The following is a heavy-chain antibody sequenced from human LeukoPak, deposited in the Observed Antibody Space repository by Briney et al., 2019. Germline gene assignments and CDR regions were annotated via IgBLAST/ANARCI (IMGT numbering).Heavy chain of an antibody. D-gene: IGHD1-1*01. CDR1: GGTFSSYA. V-gene: IGHV1-2*02. CDR3: SRDRADGSMNAFDV. Sequence: ASVKVSCKASGGTFSSYAISWMRQAPGQGLEWMGWINPNGGATRFARKFQGRVTMTRDTSITTAYMDLTSLRSDDTAVYYCSRDRADGSMNAFDVWGQGTLVTVSS. CDR2: INPNGGAT. J-gene: IGHJ3*01.